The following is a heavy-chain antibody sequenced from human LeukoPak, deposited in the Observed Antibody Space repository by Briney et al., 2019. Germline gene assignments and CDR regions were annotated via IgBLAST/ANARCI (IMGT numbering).Heavy chain of an antibody. D-gene: IGHD2/OR15-2a*01. CDR2: MKPNSGNT. J-gene: IGHJ6*02. V-gene: IGHV1-8*01. CDR1: GYNFRNYD. CDR3: ARAEVSSDSFYHHGMDV. Sequence: ASVKVSCKASGYNFRNYDINWVRQATGQGLEWRGWMKPNSGNTGYAEKFQGRVTLTMYTSISTAYMEIGSLRSEDTAVYYCARAEVSSDSFYHHGMDVWGQGTTVTVSS.